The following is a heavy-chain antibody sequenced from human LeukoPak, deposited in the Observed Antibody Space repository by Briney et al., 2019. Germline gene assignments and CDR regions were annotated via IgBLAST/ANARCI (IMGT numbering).Heavy chain of an antibody. Sequence: SETLSLTCTVSGYSISSGYYWGWIRQPPGKGLEWIGYIYYSGSTNYNPSLESRVTISVDTSKNQFSLKLSSVTAADTAVYYCARDYGGNPWYFDYWGQGTLVTVSS. V-gene: IGHV4-61*01. D-gene: IGHD4-23*01. CDR1: GYSISSGYY. J-gene: IGHJ4*02. CDR3: ARDYGGNPWYFDY. CDR2: IYYSGST.